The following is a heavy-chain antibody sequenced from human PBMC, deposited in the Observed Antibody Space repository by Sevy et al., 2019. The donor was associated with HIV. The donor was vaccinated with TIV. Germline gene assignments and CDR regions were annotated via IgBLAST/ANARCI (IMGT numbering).Heavy chain of an antibody. V-gene: IGHV3-30*18. CDR2: TSYNEGGE. CDR1: GFTFSNYG. Sequence: GGSLRLSCVASGFTFSNYGTHWVRQAPGKGLEWVAITSYNEGGENYADSVKGRFTISRDNSKNTVYLQMYRLTTEDTGVYYCAKDTCSSGYDHYGLDVWGQGTTFTVSS. J-gene: IGHJ6*02. D-gene: IGHD6-19*01. CDR3: AKDTCSSGYDHYGLDV.